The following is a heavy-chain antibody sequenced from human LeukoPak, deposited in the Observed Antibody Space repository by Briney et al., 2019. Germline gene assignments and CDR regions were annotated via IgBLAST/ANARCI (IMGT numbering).Heavy chain of an antibody. J-gene: IGHJ4*02. Sequence: PGGSPRLSSAPSGVTLSSYWMHWGRPTPGEGVGWVSRIYIYGSSTSYADSVKGRFTISRDNAKDTVYLQMNSLRAEDTAVYYCARGRGSRWELLRFEGYFEYWGQGTLVTVSS. CDR1: GVTLSSYW. V-gene: IGHV3-74*01. CDR2: IYIYGSST. CDR3: ARGRGSRWELLRFEGYFEY. D-gene: IGHD1-26*01.